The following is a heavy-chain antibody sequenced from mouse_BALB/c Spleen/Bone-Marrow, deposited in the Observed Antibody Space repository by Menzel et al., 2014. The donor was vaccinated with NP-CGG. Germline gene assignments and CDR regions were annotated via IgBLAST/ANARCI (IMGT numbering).Heavy chain of an antibody. V-gene: IGHV5-9*02. CDR3: ARRRGYDYAFDY. D-gene: IGHD2-4*01. J-gene: IGHJ2*01. CDR1: GFAFSDYG. Sequence: EVQGVESGGGSVKPGGSLKLSCAASGFAFSDYGMSWVRQNPEKRLEWVATIRSGGSYTSYPDNMKGRFTISRDNARNTLYLQMSSLRSEDTALYYCARRRGYDYAFDYWGQGTTLTVSS. CDR2: IRSGGSYT.